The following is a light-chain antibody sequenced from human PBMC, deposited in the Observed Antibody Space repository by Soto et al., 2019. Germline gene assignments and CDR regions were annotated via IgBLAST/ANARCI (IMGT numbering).Light chain of an antibody. V-gene: IGKV4-1*01. Sequence: DILMTQSQDSLAVSLGERATMNCKCSRSVLYKSNNKNHLAWYQQKPGQPPQLIIYWASTRESGVPERFSGSGSGTDFTLTISSLEAEDVAFYWCQQYFDVPFTFGGGTKVDI. CDR2: WAS. J-gene: IGKJ4*01. CDR3: QQYFDVPFT. CDR1: RSVLYKSNNKNH.